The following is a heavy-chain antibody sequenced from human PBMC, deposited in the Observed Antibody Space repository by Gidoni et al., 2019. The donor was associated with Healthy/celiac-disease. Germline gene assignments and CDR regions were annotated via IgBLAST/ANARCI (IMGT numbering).Heavy chain of an antibody. J-gene: IGHJ3*02. V-gene: IGHV5-51*01. D-gene: IGHD3-22*01. CDR2: IYPGDSDT. CDR3: ARPYYYDSSGYREFSDAFDI. Sequence: EVQLVQSGAEVQTPGESLTISCKGSGYSFTSYWIGWVRQMPGKGLEWMGIIYPGDSDTRYSPSFQGQVTISADKSISTAYLQWSSLKASDTAMYYCARPYYYDSSGYREFSDAFDIWGQGTMVTVSS. CDR1: GYSFTSYW.